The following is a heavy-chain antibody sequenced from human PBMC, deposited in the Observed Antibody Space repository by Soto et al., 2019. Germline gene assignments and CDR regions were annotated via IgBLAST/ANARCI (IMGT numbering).Heavy chain of an antibody. CDR1: GYTFTSYG. J-gene: IGHJ4*02. D-gene: IGHD3-22*01. CDR2: ISAYNGNT. V-gene: IGHV1-18*01. CDR3: ARPNYYDSSGYYPEDY. Sequence: QVPLVQSGAEVKKPGASVKVSCKASGYTFTSYGISWVRQAPGQGLEWMGWISAYNGNTNYAQKLQDRVTMTTDTSTSTAYMELRSLRSDDTAVYYCARPNYYDSSGYYPEDYWGQGTLVTVSS.